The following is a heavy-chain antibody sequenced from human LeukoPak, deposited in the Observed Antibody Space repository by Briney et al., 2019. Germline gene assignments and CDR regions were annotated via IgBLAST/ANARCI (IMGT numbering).Heavy chain of an antibody. J-gene: IGHJ4*02. CDR3: AYSSSWSPVIFFDY. D-gene: IGHD6-13*01. V-gene: IGHV3-30*02. CDR1: GFTFSSYG. Sequence: PGGSLRLSCAASGFTFSSYGMHWVRQAPGKGLERVAFIRYDGSNKYYADSVKGRFTISRDNSKNTLYLQMNSLRAEDTAVYYCAYSSSWSPVIFFDYWGQGTLVTVSS. CDR2: IRYDGSNK.